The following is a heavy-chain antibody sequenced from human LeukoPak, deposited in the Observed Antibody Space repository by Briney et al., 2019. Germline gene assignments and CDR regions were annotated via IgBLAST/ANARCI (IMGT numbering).Heavy chain of an antibody. J-gene: IGHJ4*02. CDR2: IYYSGST. D-gene: IGHD5-18*01. CDR3: ARDLGYSYGYDY. Sequence: SKTLSLTCTVSGGSISSYYWSWIRQPPGKGLEWIGYIYYSGSTNYNPSLKSRVTISVDTSKNQFSLKLSSVTAADTAVYYCARDLGYSYGYDYWGQGTLVTVSS. CDR1: GGSISSYY. V-gene: IGHV4-59*01.